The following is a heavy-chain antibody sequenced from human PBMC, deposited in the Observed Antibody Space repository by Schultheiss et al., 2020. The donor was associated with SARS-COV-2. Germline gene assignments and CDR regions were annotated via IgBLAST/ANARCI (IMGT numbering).Heavy chain of an antibody. Sequence: GGSLRLSCAASGFTFSSYAMHWVRQAPGKGLEWVAVISYDGSNKYSADSVKGRFTISRDNSKNTLYLQMNSLRAEDTAVYYCARDRGSYGSVDFDYWGQGTLVTVSS. CDR3: ARDRGSYGSVDFDY. V-gene: IGHV3-30*01. D-gene: IGHD5-18*01. CDR1: GFTFSSYA. CDR2: ISYDGSNK. J-gene: IGHJ4*02.